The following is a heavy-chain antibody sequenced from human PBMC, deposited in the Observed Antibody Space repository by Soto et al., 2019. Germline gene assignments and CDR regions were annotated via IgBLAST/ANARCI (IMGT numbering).Heavy chain of an antibody. J-gene: IGHJ6*02. D-gene: IGHD2-21*02. Sequence: QVQLQESGPGLVKPSGTLSLTCAVSGDSITSSNWWSWVRQPPGKGLEWIGKIYHSGNTNYNPSRNSRAPRSVDQSKSQFSLRLCSLTAADAAVYYCARDFVVVSAIGPAGYGMVVWGQGTAVTVS. V-gene: IGHV4-4*02. CDR1: GDSITSSNW. CDR2: IYHSGNT. CDR3: ARDFVVVSAIGPAGYGMVV.